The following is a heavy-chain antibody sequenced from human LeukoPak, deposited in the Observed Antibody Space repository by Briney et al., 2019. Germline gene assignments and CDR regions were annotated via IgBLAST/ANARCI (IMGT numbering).Heavy chain of an antibody. CDR2: IWFDGSNK. CDR1: GFTFSNYG. CDR3: AREGEGYYDAFDI. D-gene: IGHD3-16*01. V-gene: IGHV3-33*01. J-gene: IGHJ3*02. Sequence: GRSLRLSCTASGFTFSNYGMHWVRQAPGKGLEWVAIIWFDGSNKYYADSVKGRFTISRDISKNTLYLQMNSLRAEDTAVYYCAREGEGYYDAFDIWGQGTMVTVSS.